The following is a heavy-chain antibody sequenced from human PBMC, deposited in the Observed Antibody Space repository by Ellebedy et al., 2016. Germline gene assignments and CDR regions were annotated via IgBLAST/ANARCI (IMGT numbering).Heavy chain of an antibody. CDR2: ISYDGSNK. CDR3: AKAGGYYGSGSYTYYYYYMDV. D-gene: IGHD3-10*01. V-gene: IGHV3-30*18. Sequence: GESLKISXAASGFTFSSYGMHWVRQAPGKGLEWVAVISYDGSNKYYADSVKGRFTISRDNSKNTLYLQMNSLRAEDTAVYYCAKAGGYYGSGSYTYYYYYMDVWGKGTTVTVSS. J-gene: IGHJ6*03. CDR1: GFTFSSYG.